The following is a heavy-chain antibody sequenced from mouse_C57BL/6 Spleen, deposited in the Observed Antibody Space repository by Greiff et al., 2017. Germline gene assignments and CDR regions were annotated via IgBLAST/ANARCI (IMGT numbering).Heavy chain of an antibody. Sequence: EVQRVESGPGLVKPSQSLSLTCSVTSSSMTSGYYWNWFRQFPGNKLEWMGYISYDGSNNYNPSLKNRISITRDTSKNQFFLKLNSVTTEDTATDYCARGGYSNSFAYWGQGTLVTVSA. CDR3: ARGGYSNSFAY. V-gene: IGHV3-6*01. D-gene: IGHD2-5*01. CDR2: ISYDGSN. J-gene: IGHJ3*01. CDR1: SSSMTSGYY.